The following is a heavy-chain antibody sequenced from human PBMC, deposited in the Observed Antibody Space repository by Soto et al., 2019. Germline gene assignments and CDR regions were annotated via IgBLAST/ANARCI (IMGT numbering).Heavy chain of an antibody. CDR2: IYHSGST. Sequence: QVQLRQSGPGLVKPSGTFSLTCAVPGASISSNHWCIWVRQSPGEWLEWIGAIYHSGSTHDNLSLNRRITISVDKSKNPLSLRLNSVTASETATYFCARFPIGDNVHYYGMVVWGQGTTATVSS. CDR1: GASISSNHW. D-gene: IGHD3-10*01. V-gene: IGHV4-4*02. CDR3: ARFPIGDNVHYYGMVV. J-gene: IGHJ6*02.